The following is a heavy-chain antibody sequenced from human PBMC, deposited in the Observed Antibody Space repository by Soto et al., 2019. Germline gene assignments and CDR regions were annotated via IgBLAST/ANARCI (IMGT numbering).Heavy chain of an antibody. Sequence: SVKVSCKASGGTFSSYAISWVRQAPGQGLEWMGGIIPIFGTANYAQKFQGRVTITADKSTSTAYMELSSLRSEDTAVYYCARYYDSSGYYSGGWFGPWGQGTLVTVSS. CDR3: ARYYDSSGYYSGGWFGP. V-gene: IGHV1-69*06. CDR2: IIPIFGTA. CDR1: GGTFSSYA. D-gene: IGHD3-22*01. J-gene: IGHJ5*02.